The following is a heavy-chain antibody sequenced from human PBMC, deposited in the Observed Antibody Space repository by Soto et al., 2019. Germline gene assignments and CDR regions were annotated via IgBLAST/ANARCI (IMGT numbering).Heavy chain of an antibody. CDR1: GGSNIRDGYY. CDR2: ISYSGSS. J-gene: IGHJ4*02. V-gene: IGHV4-31*03. CDR3: ARATPASSADF. D-gene: IGHD2-2*01. Sequence: SETLSLTCTVSGGSNIRDGYYWSWIRQHPGKGLEWIAYISYSGSSYSNPSLKSRVTISADTSKNQFSLRLTSVTAADTAVYFCARATPASSADFWRQGTFVTVSS.